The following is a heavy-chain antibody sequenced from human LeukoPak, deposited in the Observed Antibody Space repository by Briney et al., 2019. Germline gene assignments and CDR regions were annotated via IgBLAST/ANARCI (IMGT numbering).Heavy chain of an antibody. D-gene: IGHD3-10*01. CDR3: VKEAARGYYYGSGRPY. Sequence: GGSLRLSCSASGFIFSDSAMNWVRQAPGEGLEYVSPISSNGGSTYYADSVKSSFTISRDTSRSTLYLQMSSLRADDTAVYDCVKEAARGYYYGSGRPYWGQGTLVTVSS. CDR1: GFIFSDSA. V-gene: IGHV3-64D*06. CDR2: ISSNGGST. J-gene: IGHJ4*02.